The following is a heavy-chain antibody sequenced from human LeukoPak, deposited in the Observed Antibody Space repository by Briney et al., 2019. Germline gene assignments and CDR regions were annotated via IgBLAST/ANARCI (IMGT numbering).Heavy chain of an antibody. CDR3: ARTLGYCSSTSCSSWADAFDI. D-gene: IGHD2-2*01. J-gene: IGHJ3*02. V-gene: IGHV3-30*03. CDR1: GFTFSSYG. CDR2: ISYDGSNK. Sequence: GGSLRLSCAASGFTFSSYGMHWVRQAPGKGLEWVAVISYDGSNKYYADSVKGRFTISRDNSKNTLYLQMNSLRAEDTAVYYCARTLGYCSSTSCSSWADAFDIWGQGTMVTVSS.